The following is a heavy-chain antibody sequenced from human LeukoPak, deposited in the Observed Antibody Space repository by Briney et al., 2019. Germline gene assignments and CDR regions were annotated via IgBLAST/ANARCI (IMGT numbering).Heavy chain of an antibody. CDR2: TYYRSKWYN. D-gene: IGHD3-10*01. CDR3: AGSASYFPN. V-gene: IGHV6-1*01. J-gene: IGHJ4*02. Sequence: SQTLSLTCAISGDSVSSNSASWNWLRQSPSRGLEWLGRTYYRSKWYNDYAPSVKSRITINPDTAKSQVSLQLNSVTPEDTAVYYCAGSASYFPNWGQGTLVTVSS. CDR1: GDSVSSNSAS.